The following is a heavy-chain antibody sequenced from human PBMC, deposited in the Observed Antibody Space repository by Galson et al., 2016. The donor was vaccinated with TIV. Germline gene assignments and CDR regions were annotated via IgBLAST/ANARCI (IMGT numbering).Heavy chain of an antibody. Sequence: SETLSLTCTVSGASISSGYWSWIRQPPGKGLEWIGYVYEGARSNYNPSLRSRATISVDTSMNQFSLKLSSVTAADTAVYYCARDQGGASGYWGQGTLVTVSS. CDR1: GASISSGY. D-gene: IGHD3-16*01. CDR2: VYEGARS. CDR3: ARDQGGASGY. J-gene: IGHJ4*02. V-gene: IGHV4-59*01.